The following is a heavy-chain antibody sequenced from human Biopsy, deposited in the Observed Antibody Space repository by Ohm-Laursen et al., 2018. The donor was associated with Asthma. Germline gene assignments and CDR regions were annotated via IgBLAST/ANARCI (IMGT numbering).Heavy chain of an antibody. CDR3: ARGSKIGRPRLVFNWVRTDYYYSLDV. CDR2: IIPVFPTA. Sequence: VASVKVSCKVSGGMFGNYAISRVRQAPGQGLEWMGGIIPVFPTANYPQKFHGRVTMTRDTSINTVYMELSSLRSDDTAVYYCARGSKIGRPRLVFNWVRTDYYYSLDVWGQGTTVTVSS. V-gene: IGHV1-69*05. J-gene: IGHJ6*02. CDR1: GGMFGNYA. D-gene: IGHD7-27*01.